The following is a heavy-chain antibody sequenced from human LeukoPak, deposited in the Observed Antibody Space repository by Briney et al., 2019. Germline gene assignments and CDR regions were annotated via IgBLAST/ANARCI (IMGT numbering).Heavy chain of an antibody. V-gene: IGHV3-11*01. Sequence: PGGSLRLSCAASGFTFTDVYMSWIRQSPGKGLEWLGYISPNSSDISYADSVKGRFTISSDNAKNSLYLQMNSLRPEETAFYYCAKDIGSGSHYNFDYWGQGTLVTVSS. J-gene: IGHJ4*02. CDR1: GFTFTDVY. CDR3: AKDIGSGSHYNFDY. CDR2: ISPNSSDI. D-gene: IGHD3-10*01.